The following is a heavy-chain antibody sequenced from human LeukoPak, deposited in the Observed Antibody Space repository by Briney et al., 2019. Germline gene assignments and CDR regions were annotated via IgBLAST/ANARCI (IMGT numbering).Heavy chain of an antibody. Sequence: ASVKVSCKASGYTFNSSYMHWVRQAPGQGLEWMGIINPSDGSTRYAQKFQGRVTTTKDTSTNTVYMHLSSLSSDDTAVYYCARAYYESSAYRHAVYFDYWGQGTLVTVSS. CDR2: INPSDGST. V-gene: IGHV1-46*02. CDR3: ARAYYESSAYRHAVYFDY. CDR1: GYTFNSSY. J-gene: IGHJ4*02. D-gene: IGHD3-22*01.